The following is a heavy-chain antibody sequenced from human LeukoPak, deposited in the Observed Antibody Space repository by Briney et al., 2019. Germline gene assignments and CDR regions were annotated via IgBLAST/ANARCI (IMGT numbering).Heavy chain of an antibody. CDR1: GYTFTSYG. D-gene: IGHD3-9*01. J-gene: IGHJ6*02. CDR2: MNPNSGNT. Sequence: ASVKVSCKASGYTFTSYGISWVRQATGQGLEWMGWMNPNSGNTGYAQKFQGRVTMTRNTSISTAYMELSSLRSEDTAVYYCARDVLRYYYYYGMDVWGQGTTVTVSS. V-gene: IGHV1-8*01. CDR3: ARDVLRYYYYYGMDV.